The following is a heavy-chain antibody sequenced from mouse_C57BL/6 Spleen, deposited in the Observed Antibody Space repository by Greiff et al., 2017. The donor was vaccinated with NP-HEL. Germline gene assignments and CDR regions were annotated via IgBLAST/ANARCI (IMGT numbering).Heavy chain of an antibody. CDR2: INPSSGYT. Sequence: QVQLKQSGAELARPGASVKMSCKASGYTFTSYTMHWVKQRPGQGLEWIGYINPSSGYTKYNQKFKDKATLTADKSSSTAYMQLSSLTSEDSAVYYCAKDYYSNYGFAYWGQGTLVTVSA. V-gene: IGHV1-4*01. CDR1: GYTFTSYT. CDR3: AKDYYSNYGFAY. J-gene: IGHJ3*01. D-gene: IGHD2-5*01.